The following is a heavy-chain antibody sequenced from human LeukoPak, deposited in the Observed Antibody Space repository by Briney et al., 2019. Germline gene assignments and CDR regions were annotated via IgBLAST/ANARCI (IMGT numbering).Heavy chain of an antibody. CDR3: TTDTYYDILTGYYPERSFGY. J-gene: IGHJ4*02. V-gene: IGHV3-15*01. D-gene: IGHD3-9*01. Sequence: SGGSLRLSCAASGFTFSNAWMSWVRQAPGKGLEWVGRIKSKTDGGTTDYAAPVKGRFTISRDDSKNTLYLQMNSLKTEDTAVYYCTTDTYYDILTGYYPERSFGYWGQGTLVTVSS. CDR2: IKSKTDGGTT. CDR1: GFTFSNAW.